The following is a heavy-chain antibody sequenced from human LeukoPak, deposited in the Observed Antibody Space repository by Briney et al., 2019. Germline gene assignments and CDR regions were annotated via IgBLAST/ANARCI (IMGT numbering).Heavy chain of an antibody. CDR2: IYPGDSDT. CDR3: ARHLNYGDYGCFDY. CDR1: GYSFTSYW. V-gene: IGHV5-51*01. Sequence: GESLKISCKGSGYSFTSYWIGWVRQMPGKGLEWMGIIYPGDSDTRYSPSFQGQVTISADKSIRTAYLQWSSLKASDTAIYYCARHLNYGDYGCFDYWGQETLVAASS. J-gene: IGHJ4*02. D-gene: IGHD4-17*01.